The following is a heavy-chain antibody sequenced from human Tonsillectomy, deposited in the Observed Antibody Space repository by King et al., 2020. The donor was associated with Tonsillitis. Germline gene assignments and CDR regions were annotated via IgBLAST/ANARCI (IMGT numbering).Heavy chain of an antibody. CDR1: GFTFSNAW. D-gene: IGHD2/OR15-2a*01. CDR2: IKSKTDGGTT. CDR3: LEYLNDC. J-gene: IGHJ4*02. V-gene: IGHV3-15*01. Sequence: LVESGGGLVKPGGSLRLSCAASGFTFSNAWMSWVRQAPGQGLEWVGRIKSKTDGGTTDYAAPVKSRFTISRDDSKNTLYLQMNSLKTGDTAVYYCLEYLNDCWGQGALVTVSS.